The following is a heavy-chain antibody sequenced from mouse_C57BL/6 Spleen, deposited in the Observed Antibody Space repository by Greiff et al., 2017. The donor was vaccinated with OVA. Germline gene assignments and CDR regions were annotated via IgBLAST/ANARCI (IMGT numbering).Heavy chain of an antibody. CDR2: IYPGNSDT. CDR1: GYTFTSYW. V-gene: IGHV1-5*01. CDR3: TKSNYDLYYFDY. D-gene: IGHD2-5*01. Sequence: EVQLVESGTVLARPGASVKMSCKTSGYTFTSYWMHWVKQRPGQGLEWIGAIYPGNSDTSYNQKFKGKAKLTAVTSASTAYMELSSLTNEDSAVYYCTKSNYDLYYFDYWGQGTTLTVSS. J-gene: IGHJ2*01.